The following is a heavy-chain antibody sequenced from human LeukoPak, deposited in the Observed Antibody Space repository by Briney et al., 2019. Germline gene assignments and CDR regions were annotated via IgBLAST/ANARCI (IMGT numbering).Heavy chain of an antibody. J-gene: IGHJ3*02. Sequence: TGGSLRLSCVASGFSFSDHWMNWFRQAPGKGLEWVSYISSRSSTIYYADSVKGRFTISRDNAKSSLYLQMNSLRAEDTAVYYCARDSGYPRAHGFDIWGQGTMVTVSS. CDR2: ISSRSSTI. CDR1: GFSFSDHW. CDR3: ARDSGYPRAHGFDI. V-gene: IGHV3-11*04. D-gene: IGHD3-22*01.